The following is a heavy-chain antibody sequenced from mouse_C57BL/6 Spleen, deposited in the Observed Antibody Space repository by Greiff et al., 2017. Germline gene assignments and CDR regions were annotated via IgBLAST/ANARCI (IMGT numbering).Heavy chain of an antibody. D-gene: IGHD4-1*02. CDR2: IWSGGST. J-gene: IGHJ1*03. CDR1: GFSLTSYG. V-gene: IGHV2-2*01. CDR3: ASQLGPYWYFDV. Sequence: VKLVESGPGLVQPSQSLSITCTVSGFSLTSYGVHWVRQSPGKGLEWLGVIWSGGSTDYNAAFISRLSISKDNSKSQVFFKMNSLQADDTAIYYCASQLGPYWYFDVWGTGTTVTVSS.